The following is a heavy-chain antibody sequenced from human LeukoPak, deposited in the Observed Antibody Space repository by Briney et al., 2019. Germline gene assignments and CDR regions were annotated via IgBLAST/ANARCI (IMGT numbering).Heavy chain of an antibody. CDR1: GFTFSSYS. D-gene: IGHD6-13*01. Sequence: PGGSLRPSCAASGFTFSSYSMNWVRQAPGKGLEWVSSISSSSSYIYYADSVKGRFTISRDNAKNSLYLQMNSLRAEDTAVYYCARDEQQLVPFDYWGQGTLVTVSS. V-gene: IGHV3-21*01. CDR2: ISSSSSYI. CDR3: ARDEQQLVPFDY. J-gene: IGHJ4*02.